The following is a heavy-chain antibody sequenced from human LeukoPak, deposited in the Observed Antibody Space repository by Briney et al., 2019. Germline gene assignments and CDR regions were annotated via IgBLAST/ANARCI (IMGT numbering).Heavy chain of an antibody. V-gene: IGHV4-34*01. D-gene: IGHD2-15*01. CDR1: GGSFSGYY. CDR3: ASTYCSGGSCYSAGAFDI. J-gene: IGHJ3*02. Sequence: SETLSLTCAVYGGSFSGYYWSWIRQPPGKGLEWIGEINHSRSTNYNPSLKSRVTISVDTSKNQFSLKLSSVTAADTAVYYCASTYCSGGSCYSAGAFDIWGQGTMVTVSS. CDR2: INHSRST.